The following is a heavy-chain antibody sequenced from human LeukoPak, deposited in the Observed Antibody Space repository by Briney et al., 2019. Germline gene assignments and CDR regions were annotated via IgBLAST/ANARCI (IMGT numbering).Heavy chain of an antibody. J-gene: IGHJ4*02. Sequence: SVKVSCKASGYTFTGYYIHWVRQAPGQGLEWMGRIIPIFGTANYAQKFQGRVTITTDESTSTAYMELSSLRSEDTAVYYCARLLPLDDYGDTDDYWGQGTLVTVSS. CDR1: GYTFTGYY. CDR3: ARLLPLDDYGDTDDY. D-gene: IGHD4-17*01. V-gene: IGHV1-69*05. CDR2: IIPIFGTA.